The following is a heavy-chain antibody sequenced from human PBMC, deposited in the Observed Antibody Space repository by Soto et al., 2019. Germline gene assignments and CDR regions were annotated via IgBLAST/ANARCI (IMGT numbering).Heavy chain of an antibody. J-gene: IGHJ5*02. Sequence: ASVKVSCKASGYNFTSYGISWVRQAPGQGLEWMGWISGYNDKTKYAQKFQGRVTMTTDTSTSTAYMELWSLRSDDTAVYYCARIMVRGVTPSDPWGQGTLVTVSS. V-gene: IGHV1-18*01. CDR3: ARIMVRGVTPSDP. D-gene: IGHD3-10*01. CDR1: GYNFTSYG. CDR2: ISGYNDKT.